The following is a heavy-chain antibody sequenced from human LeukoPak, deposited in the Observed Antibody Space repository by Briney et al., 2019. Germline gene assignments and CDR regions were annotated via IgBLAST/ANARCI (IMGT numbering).Heavy chain of an antibody. CDR3: ATISDLLFYFDS. CDR1: GFTVSSTY. CDR2: IYTGGNT. V-gene: IGHV3-66*01. J-gene: IGHJ4*02. Sequence: GGSLRLSCAASGFTVSSTYMSWVRQAPGKGVEWVSLIYTGGNTYYADSVKGRFTLSRDNSKNTVYLQMNSLRVEDTAMYYCATISDLLFYFDSWGQGTLVTVSS.